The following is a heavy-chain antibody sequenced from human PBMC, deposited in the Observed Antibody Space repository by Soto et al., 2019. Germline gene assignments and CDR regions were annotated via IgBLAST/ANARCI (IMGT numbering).Heavy chain of an antibody. D-gene: IGHD4-17*01. V-gene: IGHV4-34*01. CDR1: CGSFSGYY. CDR2: INHSGST. J-gene: IGHJ4*02. Sequence: SETLSLTCAVYCGSFSGYYWTWIRQPPGTGLEWIGEINHSGSTNYNPSLKGRVTISVDTSKNQFSLKLSSVTAADTAVYYCARDATTYGDYDYWGQGTLVTVSS. CDR3: ARDATTYGDYDY.